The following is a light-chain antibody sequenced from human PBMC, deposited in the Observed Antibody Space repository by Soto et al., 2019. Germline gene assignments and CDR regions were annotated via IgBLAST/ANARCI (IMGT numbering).Light chain of an antibody. CDR2: GNS. CDR1: SSNIGAGYD. V-gene: IGLV1-40*01. CDR3: QSYDSSLSVG. J-gene: IGLJ2*01. Sequence: QSVLTQPPSVSGAPGQRGTISCTGSSSNIGAGYDVHWYQQLPGTAPKLLIYGNSNRPSGVPDRFSGSKSGTSASLAITGLQAEYEADYYCQSYDSSLSVGFGGGTKLTVL.